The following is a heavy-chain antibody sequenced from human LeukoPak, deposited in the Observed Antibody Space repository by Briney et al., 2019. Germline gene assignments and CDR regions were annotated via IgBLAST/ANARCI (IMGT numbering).Heavy chain of an antibody. CDR1: GYTFTSYD. Sequence: ASVKVSCKASGYTFTSYDINWVRQATGQGLEWMGWMKPNSGNTGYAQKFQGRVTMARNTYISTAYMELSSLRSEDTAVYYCARALAAAAGTGYWGQGTLVTVSS. D-gene: IGHD6-13*01. CDR3: ARALAAAAGTGY. CDR2: MKPNSGNT. J-gene: IGHJ4*02. V-gene: IGHV1-8*01.